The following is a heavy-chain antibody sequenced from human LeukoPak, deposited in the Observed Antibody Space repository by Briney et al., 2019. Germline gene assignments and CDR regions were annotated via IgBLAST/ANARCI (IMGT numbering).Heavy chain of an antibody. Sequence: PSETLSLTCTVSGGSISSYYWSWIRQPAGKGLEWIGRIYTSGSTNYNPSLKSRVTMSVDTSKNQFSPKLSSVTAADTAVYYCARQYDFWSGYYRDYYYMDVWGKGTTVTVSS. D-gene: IGHD3-3*01. V-gene: IGHV4-4*07. CDR1: GGSISSYY. J-gene: IGHJ6*03. CDR2: IYTSGST. CDR3: ARQYDFWSGYYRDYYYMDV.